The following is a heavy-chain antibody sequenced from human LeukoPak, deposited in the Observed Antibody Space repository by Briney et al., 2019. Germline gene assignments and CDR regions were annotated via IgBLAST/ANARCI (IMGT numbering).Heavy chain of an antibody. D-gene: IGHD1-26*01. CDR3: AKPRDGSYYFDY. V-gene: IGHV3-30*02. Sequence: GGSLRLSCAASGFTFSSYGMHWVRQAPGKGLEWVAFIRYDGSNKYYADSVKGRFTISRDNSKNTLYLQMDSLRAEDTAVYYCAKPRDGSYYFDYWGQGTLVTVSS. CDR1: GFTFSSYG. CDR2: IRYDGSNK. J-gene: IGHJ4*02.